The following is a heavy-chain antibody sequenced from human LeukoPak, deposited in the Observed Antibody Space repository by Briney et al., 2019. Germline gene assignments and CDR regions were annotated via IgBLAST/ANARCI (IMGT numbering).Heavy chain of an antibody. D-gene: IGHD2-8*01. Sequence: PGGSLRLSCAASGFTFSSYGMHWVRQAPGKGLEWVAVIWYDGSNKYYADSVKGRFTISRDNSKNTLYLQMNSLRAEDTAVYYCARVWRGVMVCDIWGQGTMVTVSS. CDR1: GFTFSSYG. V-gene: IGHV3-33*01. J-gene: IGHJ3*02. CDR3: ARVWRGVMVCDI. CDR2: IWYDGSNK.